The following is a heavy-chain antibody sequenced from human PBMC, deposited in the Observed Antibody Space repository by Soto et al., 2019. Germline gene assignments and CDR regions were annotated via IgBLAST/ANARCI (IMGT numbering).Heavy chain of an antibody. J-gene: IGHJ3*02. CDR2: IYSGGST. CDR1: GFTVSSNY. CDR3: ARSSSRWSRGAFDI. Sequence: EVQLVESGGGLVQPGGSLRLSCAASGFTVSSNYMSWVRQAPGKGLEWVSVIYSGGSTYYEDSVKGRCTISRDNSKNTLYLQLNSMSAGDTDVYYCARSSSRWSRGAFDIWGQGTMVTVSS. V-gene: IGHV3-66*01. D-gene: IGHD6-13*01.